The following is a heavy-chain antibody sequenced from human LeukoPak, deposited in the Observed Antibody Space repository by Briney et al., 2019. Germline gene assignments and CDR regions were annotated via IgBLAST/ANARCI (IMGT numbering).Heavy chain of an antibody. Sequence: GGSLRLSCAASGFTFSTYAMSWVRQAPGKGLEWVSVISGSGGSTYYADSVKGRFTISRDNSKNTLYLQMNSLRAEDTAVYYCAKSLGERRLWGNYDILTGYPSVDYWGQGTLVTVSS. J-gene: IGHJ4*02. CDR3: AKSLGERRLWGNYDILTGYPSVDY. V-gene: IGHV3-23*01. CDR2: ISGSGGST. CDR1: GFTFSTYA. D-gene: IGHD3-9*01.